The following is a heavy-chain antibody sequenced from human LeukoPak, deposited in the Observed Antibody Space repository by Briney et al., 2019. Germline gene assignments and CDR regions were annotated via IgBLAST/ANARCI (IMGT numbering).Heavy chain of an antibody. V-gene: IGHV1-2*02. J-gene: IGHJ4*02. Sequence: ASVKVSCKASGYTFTGHYIHWVRQAPGQGLEWMGWINPNSGGANYAQKFQGRVTMTRDTSISTAYMELSRLRSDDTAVYYCARLSRLLWFGELLSSFDYWGQGTLVTVSS. D-gene: IGHD3-10*01. CDR2: INPNSGGA. CDR3: ARLSRLLWFGELLSSFDY. CDR1: GYTFTGHY.